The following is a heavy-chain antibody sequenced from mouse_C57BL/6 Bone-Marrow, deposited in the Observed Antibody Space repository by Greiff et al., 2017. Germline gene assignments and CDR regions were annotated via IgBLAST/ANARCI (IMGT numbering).Heavy chain of an antibody. CDR1: GFTFSDFY. Sequence: EVKVVESGGGLVQSGRSLRLSCATSGFTFSDFYMEWVRQAPGKGLEWIAASRNKANDYTTEYSASVKGRFIVSRDTSQSILYLQMNALRAEDTAIDYCARDATDGYYDSYFDVWGTGTTVTVSS. CDR2: SRNKANDYTT. J-gene: IGHJ1*03. D-gene: IGHD2-3*01. CDR3: ARDATDGYYDSYFDV. V-gene: IGHV7-1*01.